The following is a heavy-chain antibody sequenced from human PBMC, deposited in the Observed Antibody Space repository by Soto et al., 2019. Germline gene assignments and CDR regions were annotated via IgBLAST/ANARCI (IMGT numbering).Heavy chain of an antibody. J-gene: IGHJ3*02. CDR1: GGSISSGGYY. D-gene: IGHD3-9*01. CDR3: ARDADILTGSDAFDI. CDR2: IYYSGST. Sequence: SETLSLTCTVSGGSISSGGYYWSWIRQHPGKGLEWIGYIYYSGSTYYNPSLKSRVTISVDTSKNQFSLKLSSVTAADTAVYYCARDADILTGSDAFDIWGQGTMVTLSS. V-gene: IGHV4-31*03.